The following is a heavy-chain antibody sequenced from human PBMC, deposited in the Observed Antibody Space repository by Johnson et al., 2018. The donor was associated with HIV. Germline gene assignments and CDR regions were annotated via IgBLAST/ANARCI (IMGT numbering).Heavy chain of an antibody. CDR3: ARDGAELWDNWGAFDI. Sequence: VQLVESGGGLVQPGGSLRLSCAASGFTFSRYAMHWVRQAPGKGLEWVAVISYDGSNKYYADSVKGRFTISRDNSKNTLYLQMNSLRAEDTAVYYCARDGAELWDNWGAFDIWGQGTMVTVSS. D-gene: IGHD5-18*01. CDR1: GFTFSRYA. J-gene: IGHJ3*02. V-gene: IGHV3-30-3*01. CDR2: ISYDGSNK.